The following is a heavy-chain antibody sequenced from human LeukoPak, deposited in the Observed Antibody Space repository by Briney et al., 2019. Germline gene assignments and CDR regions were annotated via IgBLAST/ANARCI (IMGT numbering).Heavy chain of an antibody. J-gene: IGHJ4*02. CDR3: ARVAYYYDSSGGF. Sequence: ASVKVSCKASGYTFTGYYIHWVRQAPGQGLEWMGRINPNSGGTNYAQKFQGRVTMTRDTSISTAYMELSRLRSDDTAVYYCARVAYYYDSSGGFWGQGTLVTVSS. D-gene: IGHD3-22*01. CDR1: GYTFTGYY. V-gene: IGHV1-2*06. CDR2: INPNSGGT.